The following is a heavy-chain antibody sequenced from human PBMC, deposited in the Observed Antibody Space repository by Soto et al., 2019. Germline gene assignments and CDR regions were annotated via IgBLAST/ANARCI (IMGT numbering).Heavy chain of an antibody. CDR2: ISDSGGST. CDR1: GFTFSSFL. CDR3: VKEGTMAPRYWFGA. Sequence: DVQLVESGGGLIQPGGSLRLSCSGSGFTFSSFLMHWVRQAPGKGLEYVAGISDSGGSTYYADSVQGRFTISRDSSTLYLQMSGLRPEDMALYYCVKEGTMAPRYWFGAWGQGTLVTVSS. J-gene: IGHJ5*02. D-gene: IGHD3-3*01. V-gene: IGHV3-64D*06.